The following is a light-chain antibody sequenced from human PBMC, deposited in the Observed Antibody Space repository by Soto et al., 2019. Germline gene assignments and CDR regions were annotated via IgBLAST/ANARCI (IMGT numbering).Light chain of an antibody. CDR2: DAS. Sequence: EIALTQSPATLSLSPGERATLSCRASQSIGSYLAWYQQVPGQAPRLLIYDASNRATGIPVRFSGTGSGTDFTLTISSREPEDFAVYYCQQRSDWPTPTFGGGNKVEIK. CDR3: QQRSDWPTPT. J-gene: IGKJ4*01. V-gene: IGKV3-11*01. CDR1: QSIGSY.